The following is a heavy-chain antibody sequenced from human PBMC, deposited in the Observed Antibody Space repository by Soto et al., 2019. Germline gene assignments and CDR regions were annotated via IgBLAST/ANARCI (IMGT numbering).Heavy chain of an antibody. V-gene: IGHV4-4*07. CDR1: GGSISSYY. CDR2: IYTSGST. Sequence: SETLSLTCTVSGGSISSYYWSWIRQPAGKGLEWIGRIYTSGSTNYNPSLKSRVTMSVDTSKNQFSLKLSSVTAADTAVYYCARGRAVAGTIWWFDPWGQGTLVNGS. CDR3: ARGRAVAGTIWWFDP. D-gene: IGHD6-19*01. J-gene: IGHJ5*02.